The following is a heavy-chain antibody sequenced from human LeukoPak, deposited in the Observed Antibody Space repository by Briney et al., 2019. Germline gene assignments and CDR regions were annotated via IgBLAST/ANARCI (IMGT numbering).Heavy chain of an antibody. J-gene: IGHJ4*02. CDR2: ISAYNGNR. CDR3: ARGGPVTCDY. CDR1: GYTFNTYG. D-gene: IGHD4-17*01. Sequence: ASVKVSCKASGYTFNTYGITWVRQAPGQGLEWMGWISAYNGNRNYAQTFQGRVTMTTDRSTSTAYLELRSLRSDDTAVYYCARGGPVTCDYWGQGTLVTVSS. V-gene: IGHV1-18*01.